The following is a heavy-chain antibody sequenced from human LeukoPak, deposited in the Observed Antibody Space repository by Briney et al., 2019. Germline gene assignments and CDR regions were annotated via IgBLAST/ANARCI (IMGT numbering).Heavy chain of an antibody. CDR3: ARGSGWYVPPDY. D-gene: IGHD6-19*01. Sequence: PSETLSLTCAVYGGSFSGYYWSWVRQPPGKGLEWIGEINHSGSTNYNPSLKSRVTISVDTSKNQFSLKLSSVTAADTAVYYCARGSGWYVPPDYWGQGTLVTVSS. J-gene: IGHJ4*02. V-gene: IGHV4-34*01. CDR1: GGSFSGYY. CDR2: INHSGST.